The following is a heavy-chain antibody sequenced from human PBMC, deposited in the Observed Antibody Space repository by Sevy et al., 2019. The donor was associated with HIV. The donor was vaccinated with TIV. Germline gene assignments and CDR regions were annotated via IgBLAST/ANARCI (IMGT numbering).Heavy chain of an antibody. J-gene: IGHJ6*02. D-gene: IGHD2-2*01. V-gene: IGHV1-2*02. CDR3: ARDLGYCSSTSCYGGMDV. CDR1: GYTFTGYY. CDR2: INPNSGGT. Sequence: ASVKVSCKASGYTFTGYYMHWVRQAPGQGLEWMGWINPNSGGTNYAQKFQGRVTMTRDTSISTAYMELSRLRPDDTAVYYCARDLGYCSSTSCYGGMDVWGQGTTVTVSS.